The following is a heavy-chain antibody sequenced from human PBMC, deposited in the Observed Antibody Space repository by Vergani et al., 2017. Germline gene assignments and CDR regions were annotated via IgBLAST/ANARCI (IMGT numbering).Heavy chain of an antibody. CDR3: AHSPGGYADY. V-gene: IGHV2-5*02. J-gene: IGHJ4*02. CDR1: GFSPSPSGVG. CDR2: IYCDDDK. Sequence: QITLKESGPPLVKPTQTLTLTCTFSGFSPSPSGVGVGWIRQPPGKALEWLALIYCDDDKRYRPSLKSRLTITKDTSQNQVVLTMTNMDPVDTATYYCAHSPGGYADYWGQGTLVTVSS. D-gene: IGHD5-12*01.